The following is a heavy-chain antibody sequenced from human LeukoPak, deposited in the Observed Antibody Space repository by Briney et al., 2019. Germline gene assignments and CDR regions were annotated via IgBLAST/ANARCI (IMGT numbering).Heavy chain of an antibody. V-gene: IGHV1-69*06. Sequence: SVKVSCKASGGTFSSYAISWVRQAPGQGLEWMGGIIPIFGTANYAQKFQGRVTITADKSTSTAYMELSSLRSEDTAVYYCTRSHDYGDYGDVRRYYYYYMDVWGKGTTVTVSS. J-gene: IGHJ6*03. CDR3: TRSHDYGDYGDVRRYYYYYMDV. D-gene: IGHD4-17*01. CDR2: IIPIFGTA. CDR1: GGTFSSYA.